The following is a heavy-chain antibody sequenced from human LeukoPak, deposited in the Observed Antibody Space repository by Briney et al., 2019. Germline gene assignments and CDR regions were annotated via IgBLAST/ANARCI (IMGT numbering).Heavy chain of an antibody. D-gene: IGHD5-12*01. Sequence: PGGSLRLSCAASGFTFSSSAMTWVRHTPGKGLEWVSAINGDGSDTIYTDSVKDRFTVSRDNSKNTIYLQMQSLRAEDTAVYYCAKGGGYAPLDYWGQGTLVSVSS. V-gene: IGHV3-23*01. CDR1: GFTFSSSA. CDR3: AKGGGYAPLDY. CDR2: INGDGSDT. J-gene: IGHJ4*02.